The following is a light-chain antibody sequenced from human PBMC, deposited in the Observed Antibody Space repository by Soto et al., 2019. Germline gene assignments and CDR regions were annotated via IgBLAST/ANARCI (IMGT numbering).Light chain of an antibody. V-gene: IGKV1-39*01. Sequence: DIQMTQSPSSLSASVGDRVTMTCRASQGISTYLNWYQQKPGKAPKLLIYAASSLQSGVPSRFSGSGSETDFTLTISSLQPEDFATYSCQHSTTWTFGQGTKVDIK. CDR2: AAS. CDR3: QHSTTWT. CDR1: QGISTY. J-gene: IGKJ1*01.